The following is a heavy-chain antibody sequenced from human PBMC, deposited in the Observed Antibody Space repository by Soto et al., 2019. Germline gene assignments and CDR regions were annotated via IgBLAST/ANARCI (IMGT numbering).Heavy chain of an antibody. Sequence: GGSLRLSCAASGFTFTNYAMSWVRQAPGKGLEWVSVISASDGTTYYADSVKGRFTISRDNSKNTLYLQMSSLRSEDTAVYYCARLGNAEDILTGYFNYWGQGTLVTVPQ. J-gene: IGHJ4*02. D-gene: IGHD3-9*01. CDR3: ARLGNAEDILTGYFNY. CDR2: ISASDGTT. CDR1: GFTFTNYA. V-gene: IGHV3-23*01.